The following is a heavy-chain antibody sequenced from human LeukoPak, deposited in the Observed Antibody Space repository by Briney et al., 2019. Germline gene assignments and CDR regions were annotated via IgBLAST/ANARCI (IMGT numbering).Heavy chain of an antibody. D-gene: IGHD5-18*01. CDR1: GGSFSGCY. Sequence: SETLSLTCAVYGGSFSGCYWSWIRQPPGKGLEWIGEINHSGSTNYNPSLKSRVTISVDTSKNQFSLKLSSVTAADTAVYYCARRGDSYGPFDYWGQGTLVTVSS. CDR3: ARRGDSYGPFDY. CDR2: INHSGST. J-gene: IGHJ4*02. V-gene: IGHV4-34*01.